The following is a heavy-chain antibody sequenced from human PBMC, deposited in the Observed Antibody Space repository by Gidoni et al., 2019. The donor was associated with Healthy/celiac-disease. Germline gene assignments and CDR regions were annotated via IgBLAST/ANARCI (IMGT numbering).Heavy chain of an antibody. Sequence: QVQLQESGPGLVKPSETLSLTCPVSGGPISSYYWSWIRQPPGKGLEWIGYIYYSGSTNYNPSLKSRVTISVDTSKNQFSLKLSSVTAADTAVYYCARVEAEQQLVEFYYYGMDVWGQGTTVTVSS. D-gene: IGHD6-13*01. J-gene: IGHJ6*02. CDR1: GGPISSYY. V-gene: IGHV4-59*01. CDR3: ARVEAEQQLVEFYYYGMDV. CDR2: IYYSGST.